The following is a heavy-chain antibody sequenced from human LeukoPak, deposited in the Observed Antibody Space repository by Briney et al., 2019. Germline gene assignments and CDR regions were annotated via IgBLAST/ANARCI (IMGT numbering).Heavy chain of an antibody. D-gene: IGHD3-10*01. Sequence: PSETLSLTCTVSGGSINTGSYYWGWVRQPPGKGLEWIGTIYYSGSTYYHPSLKSRVTVSLDTSRNQFSLKLSSVTAADTAVYYCATDMGPDDYWGQGNLVTVSS. CDR1: GGSINTGSYY. J-gene: IGHJ4*02. V-gene: IGHV4-39*07. CDR2: IYYSGST. CDR3: ATDMGPDDY.